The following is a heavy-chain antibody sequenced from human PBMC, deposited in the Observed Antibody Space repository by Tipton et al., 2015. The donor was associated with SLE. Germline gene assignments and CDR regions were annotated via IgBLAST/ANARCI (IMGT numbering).Heavy chain of an antibody. Sequence: TLSLTCIVSGGSISSSSYYWGWIRQSPGKGLEWIGIIYYSGSTNYNPSLKSRVSISVDTSKNQFSLKLSSVTAADTAVYFCARWEVGYTTNWERFDCWGQGTLVTVSS. V-gene: IGHV4-39*07. CDR1: GGSISSSSYY. CDR3: ARWEVGYTTNWERFDC. CDR2: IYYSGST. D-gene: IGHD1-1*01. J-gene: IGHJ4*02.